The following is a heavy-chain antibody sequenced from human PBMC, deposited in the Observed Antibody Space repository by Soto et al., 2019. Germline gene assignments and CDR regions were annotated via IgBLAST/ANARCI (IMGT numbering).Heavy chain of an antibody. Sequence: SETLSLTCAVYGGSFSGYYWSWIRQPPGKGLEWIGEINHSGSTNYNPSLKSRVTISVDTSKNQFSLKLSSVTAADTAVYYCARGLDYGSGSYGWFDPWGQGTLVTVSS. V-gene: IGHV4-34*01. D-gene: IGHD3-10*01. CDR3: ARGLDYGSGSYGWFDP. CDR1: GGSFSGYY. J-gene: IGHJ5*02. CDR2: INHSGST.